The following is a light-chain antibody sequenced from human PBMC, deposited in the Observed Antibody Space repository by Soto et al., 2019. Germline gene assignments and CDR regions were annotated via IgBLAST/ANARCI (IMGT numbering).Light chain of an antibody. J-gene: IGKJ1*01. CDR2: ATS. CDR1: QDISSW. Sequence: IQLTQSPSSVSASVGDRVTISCRASQDISSWLAWYQQKPGKAPKPLIYATSSLQSGVPSSFSGSRSGTSFTFANSSLQAEDVANYYCQEAHGFPWTFGQGTRV. CDR3: QEAHGFPWT. V-gene: IGKV1-12*02.